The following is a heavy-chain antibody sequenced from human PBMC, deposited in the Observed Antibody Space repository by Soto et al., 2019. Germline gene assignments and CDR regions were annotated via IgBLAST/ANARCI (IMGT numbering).Heavy chain of an antibody. CDR2: INHSGST. V-gene: IGHV4-39*07. CDR3: ARGDLYYYDSSGYYDY. D-gene: IGHD3-22*01. Sequence: SETLSLTCTVSGGSISSSSYYWGWIRQPPGKGLEWIGEINHSGSTNYNPSLKSRVTISVDTSKNQFSLKLSSVTAADTAVYYCARGDLYYYDSSGYYDYWGQGAMVTVS. J-gene: IGHJ4*02. CDR1: GGSISSSSYY.